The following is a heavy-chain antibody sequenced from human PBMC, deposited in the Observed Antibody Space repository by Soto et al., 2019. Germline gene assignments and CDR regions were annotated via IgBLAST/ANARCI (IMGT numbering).Heavy chain of an antibody. CDR2: ISAYNGNT. V-gene: IGHV1-18*04. CDR3: ARGGYDILTGYYSNRFDP. CDR1: GYTFTSYG. Sequence: GASVKVSCKASGYTFTSYGISWVRQAPGQGLEWMGWISAYNGNTNYAQKLQGRVTMTTDTSTSTAYMELRSLRSDDTAVYYCARGGYDILTGYYSNRFDPWGQGTLVTVSS. J-gene: IGHJ5*02. D-gene: IGHD3-9*01.